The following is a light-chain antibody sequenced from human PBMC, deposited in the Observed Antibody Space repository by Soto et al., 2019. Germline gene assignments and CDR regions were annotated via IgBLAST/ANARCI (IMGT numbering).Light chain of an antibody. V-gene: IGKV3-20*01. CDR1: QSVSSR. CDR2: GAS. Sequence: EIVMTQSPGTLSLSPGERATLSCRASQSVSSRLAWYQQKPGQAPRLLIYGASTRATGIPDRFSGSGSGTDFSLTITRLEPEDFAMYYCQQYGSSPRTFGQGTKVAIK. CDR3: QQYGSSPRT. J-gene: IGKJ1*01.